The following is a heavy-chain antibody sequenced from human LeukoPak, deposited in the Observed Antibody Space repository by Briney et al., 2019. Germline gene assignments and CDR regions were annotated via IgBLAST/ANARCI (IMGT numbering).Heavy chain of an antibody. J-gene: IGHJ4*02. Sequence: SETLSLTCTVSGVSISSYYWSWIRQPPGKGLEGIGYIYYSGSTNYNPSLKSRVSTSVDTSKKQFSLKLSSVTAADTAVYYCARLVPETASLDYWGQGTLVTVSS. CDR2: IYYSGST. CDR1: GVSISSYY. CDR3: ARLVPETASLDY. D-gene: IGHD6-6*01. V-gene: IGHV4-59*08.